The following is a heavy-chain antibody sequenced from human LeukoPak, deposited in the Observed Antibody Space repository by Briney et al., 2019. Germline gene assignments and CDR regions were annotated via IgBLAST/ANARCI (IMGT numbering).Heavy chain of an antibody. CDR3: ARRSYSGWYNQ. CDR2: INHSGST. D-gene: IGHD1-26*01. Sequence: PSETLSLTCAVYVGSFSGYYWTWIRQPPGKGLEWIGEINHSGSTNYNPSLKSRTTIPVDTSKNQFSLKLRPVTAADTAVYFCARRSYSGWYNQWGQGTLVTVSS. J-gene: IGHJ5*02. CDR1: VGSFSGYY. V-gene: IGHV4-34*01.